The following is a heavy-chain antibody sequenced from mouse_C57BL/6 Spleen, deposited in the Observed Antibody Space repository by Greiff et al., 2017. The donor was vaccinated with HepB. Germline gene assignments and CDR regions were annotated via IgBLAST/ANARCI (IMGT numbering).Heavy chain of an antibody. Sequence: LVESGPELVKPGASVKISCKASGYAFSSSWMNWVKQRPGKGLEWIGRIYPGDGDTNYNGKFKGKATLTADKSSSTAYMQLSSLTSEDSAVYFCARRGYYGPHFDYWGQGTTLTVSS. CDR1: GYAFSSSW. CDR2: IYPGDGDT. CDR3: ARRGYYGPHFDY. J-gene: IGHJ2*01. V-gene: IGHV1-82*01. D-gene: IGHD1-1*01.